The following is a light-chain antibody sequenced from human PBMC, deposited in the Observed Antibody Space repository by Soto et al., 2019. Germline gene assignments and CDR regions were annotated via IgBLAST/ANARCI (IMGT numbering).Light chain of an antibody. J-gene: IGKJ4*01. CDR2: DAS. V-gene: IGKV3-11*01. Sequence: DIVLTQSPATLSLSPGERAILSCRASQSVTSYLGWYQHKPGQAPRLLIYDASNRATGIPARFSGSGSGTDFTLIISSLEYADFAVYYCQQGINWPLTFGGGTKVEIK. CDR3: QQGINWPLT. CDR1: QSVTSY.